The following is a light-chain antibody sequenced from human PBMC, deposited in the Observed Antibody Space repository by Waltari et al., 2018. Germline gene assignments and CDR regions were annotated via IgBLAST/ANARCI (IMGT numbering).Light chain of an antibody. V-gene: IGLV2-8*01. J-gene: IGLJ1*01. Sequence: QSALPQPPSASGSPGQSVTTSCAGTRNDVGGSNFVTCYQQHPGKAPKLMIVEVNQRPSGVPDRFSGSKSGNTASLTVSGLQAEDEADYYCCSYAGSNYFYVFGTGTKVTVL. CDR2: EVN. CDR1: RNDVGGSNF. CDR3: CSYAGSNYFYV.